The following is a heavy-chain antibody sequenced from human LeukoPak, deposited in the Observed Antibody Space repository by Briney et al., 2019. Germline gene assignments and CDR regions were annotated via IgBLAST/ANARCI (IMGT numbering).Heavy chain of an antibody. CDR3: ARDARDSSSWYGWNYYYYMDV. CDR1: GGSFSGYY. CDR2: IYHSGST. V-gene: IGHV4-34*01. J-gene: IGHJ6*03. Sequence: SETLSLTCAVYGGSFSGYYWSWIRQPPGKGLEWIGEIYHSGSTNYNPSLKSRVTISVDTSKNQFSLKLSSVTAADTAVYYCARDARDSSSWYGWNYYYYMDVWGKGTTVTVSS. D-gene: IGHD6-13*01.